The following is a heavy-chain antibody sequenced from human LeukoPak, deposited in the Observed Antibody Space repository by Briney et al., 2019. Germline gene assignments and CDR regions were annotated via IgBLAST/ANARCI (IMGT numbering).Heavy chain of an antibody. CDR2: ISAYNGNI. Sequence: ASVKVSCKASGYTFTSYGISWVRQAPGQGLEWMGWISAYNGNINYAQKLQGRVTMTTDTSTSTAYMELRSLRSDDTAVYYCARDGGVLRYFDWLLPFDYWGQGTLVTVSS. CDR1: GYTFTSYG. D-gene: IGHD3-9*01. CDR3: ARDGGVLRYFDWLLPFDY. V-gene: IGHV1-18*04. J-gene: IGHJ4*02.